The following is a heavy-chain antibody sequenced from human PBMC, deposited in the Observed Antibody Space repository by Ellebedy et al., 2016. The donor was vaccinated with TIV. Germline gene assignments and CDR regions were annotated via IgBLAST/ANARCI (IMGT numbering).Heavy chain of an antibody. CDR3: ATVVRGYCSGGSCYPFDY. D-gene: IGHD2-15*01. J-gene: IGHJ4*02. V-gene: IGHV1-24*01. CDR1: GYTLTELS. CDR2: FDPEDGET. Sequence: ASVKVSXXVSGYTLTELSMHWVRQAPGKGLEWMGGFDPEDGETIYAQKFQGRVTMTEDTSTDTAYMELSSLRSEDTAVYYCATVVRGYCSGGSCYPFDYWGQGTLVTVSS.